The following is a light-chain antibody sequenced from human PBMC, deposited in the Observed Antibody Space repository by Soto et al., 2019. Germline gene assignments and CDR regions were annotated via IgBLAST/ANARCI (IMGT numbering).Light chain of an antibody. CDR3: QQYDNRPPT. CDR2: DAS. V-gene: IGKV1-33*01. J-gene: IGKJ4*01. CDR1: QDISNY. Sequence: DIQMTQSPSSLSASVGDRVTITCQASQDISNYLNWYQQKPGKAPKLLIYDASNLETGVPSRFSGSGSGTDFTFTISSLQPEDIATYSCQQYDNRPPTFGGGTKVEIK.